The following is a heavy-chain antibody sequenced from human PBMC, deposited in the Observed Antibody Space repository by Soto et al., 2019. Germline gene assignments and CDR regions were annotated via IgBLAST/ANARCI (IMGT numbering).Heavy chain of an antibody. D-gene: IGHD6-19*01. V-gene: IGHV4-34*01. CDR1: GGSFSGYY. Sequence: QVQLQQWGAGLLKPSETLSLTCAVYGGSFSGYYWSWIRQPPGKGLEWIGEINHSGSTNYNPSLKSRVTISVDTSKNQFSLKLSSVTAADTAVYYCARAKGSSGWFLNWGQGTLVTVSS. J-gene: IGHJ4*02. CDR2: INHSGST. CDR3: ARAKGSSGWFLN.